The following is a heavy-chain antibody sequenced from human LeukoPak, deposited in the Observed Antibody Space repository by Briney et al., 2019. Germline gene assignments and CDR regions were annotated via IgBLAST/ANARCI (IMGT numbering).Heavy chain of an antibody. J-gene: IGHJ5*02. D-gene: IGHD6-19*01. Sequence: SETLSLTCTVSGGSISSYYWSWIRQPPGKGLEWIGYIYYSGSTNYNPSLKSRVTISVDTSKNQFSLKLSSATAADTAVYFCARDLRTYSSGPIYPWGQGTLVTVSS. CDR1: GGSISSYY. V-gene: IGHV4-59*12. CDR3: ARDLRTYSSGPIYP. CDR2: IYYSGST.